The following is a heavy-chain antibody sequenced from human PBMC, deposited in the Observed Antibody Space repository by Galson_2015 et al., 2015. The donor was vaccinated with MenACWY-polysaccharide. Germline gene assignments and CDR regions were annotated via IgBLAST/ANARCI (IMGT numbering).Heavy chain of an antibody. CDR2: ISGSGDST. V-gene: IGHV3-23*01. J-gene: IGHJ3*02. CDR1: GFTFNSYT. D-gene: IGHD4-17*01. Sequence: SLRLSCATSGFTFNSYTMSWVRQAPGKGLEWVSAISGSGDSTYYADSVKGRLTVSRDNSRNTLFLQMNSLRAEDTAIYYCAESSNGDYVWGAFYIWGQGTMVTVSS. CDR3: AESSNGDYVWGAFYI.